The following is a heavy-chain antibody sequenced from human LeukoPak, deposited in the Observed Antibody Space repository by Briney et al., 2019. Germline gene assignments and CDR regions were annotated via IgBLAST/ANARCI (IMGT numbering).Heavy chain of an antibody. Sequence: PGGSLRLSCAAAGFTFSNYGIHWVRQAPGKGLEWVAFIRNNGCTEYYADSVKGRFTIARDNAKNTLYLQMHSLRVEDTAVYYGAKDQAEGYYYYYYMGVWGKGTTVTVSS. V-gene: IGHV3-30*02. J-gene: IGHJ6*03. CDR1: GFTFSNYG. CDR2: IRNNGCTE. CDR3: AKDQAEGYYYYYYMGV.